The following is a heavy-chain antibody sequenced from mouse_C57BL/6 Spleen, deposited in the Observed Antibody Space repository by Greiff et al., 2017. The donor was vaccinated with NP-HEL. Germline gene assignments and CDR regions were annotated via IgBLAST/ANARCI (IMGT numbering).Heavy chain of an antibody. V-gene: IGHV5-15*01. Sequence: EVKVVESGGGLVQPGGSLKLSCAASGFTFSDYGMAWVRQAPRKGPEWVAFISNLAYSIYYADTVTGRFTISRENAKNTLYLEMSSLRSEDTAMYYCARRADYYGSSYDAMDYWGQGTSVTVSS. D-gene: IGHD1-1*01. CDR3: ARRADYYGSSYDAMDY. CDR1: GFTFSDYG. J-gene: IGHJ4*01. CDR2: ISNLAYSI.